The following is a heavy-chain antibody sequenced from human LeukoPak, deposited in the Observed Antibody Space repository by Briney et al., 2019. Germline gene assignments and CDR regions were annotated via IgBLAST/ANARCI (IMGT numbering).Heavy chain of an antibody. CDR3: ARETGTYYYDSSGYYQ. Sequence: KPSETLSLTCTVSGGSISSSSYYWSWIRQPAGKGLEWIGRIYTSGSTNYNPSLKSRVTMSVDTSKNQFSLKLSSVTAADTAVYYCARETGTYYYDSSGYYQWGQGTLVTVSS. V-gene: IGHV4-61*02. CDR1: GGSISSSSYY. CDR2: IYTSGST. D-gene: IGHD3-22*01. J-gene: IGHJ4*02.